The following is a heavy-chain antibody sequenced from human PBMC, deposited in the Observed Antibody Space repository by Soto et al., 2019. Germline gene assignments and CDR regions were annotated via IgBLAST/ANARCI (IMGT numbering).Heavy chain of an antibody. Sequence: QITLKESGPTLVKPTQTLTLTCTFSGFSLSTYGMGMGWIRQPPGKAPEWLSVIYWDDDKGYSPSLKSSLTITKDTSKSQVVLTMTCVDPVDTATYYCAQVFWRGITHDFDYWGQGSLVTVSS. CDR2: IYWDDDK. CDR1: GFSLSTYGMG. CDR3: AQVFWRGITHDFDY. J-gene: IGHJ4*02. V-gene: IGHV2-5*02. D-gene: IGHD2-21*01.